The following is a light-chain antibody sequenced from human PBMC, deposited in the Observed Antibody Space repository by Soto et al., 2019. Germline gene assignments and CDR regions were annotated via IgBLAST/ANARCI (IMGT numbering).Light chain of an antibody. CDR3: SSFSDTSTLVV. Sequence: QSVLTQPASVSGSPGQSITISCTGTSSDFGYNYVSWYQQHPGKAPKLIIYDVNSRPSGVSNRFSGSKSGNTASLTISGLQAEDEADYHCSSFSDTSTLVVFGGGTKVTVL. CDR1: SSDFGYNY. CDR2: DVN. V-gene: IGLV2-14*01. J-gene: IGLJ2*01.